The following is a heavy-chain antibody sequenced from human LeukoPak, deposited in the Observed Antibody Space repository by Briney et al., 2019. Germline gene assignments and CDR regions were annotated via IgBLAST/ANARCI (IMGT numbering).Heavy chain of an antibody. CDR1: GFTFSNYA. Sequence: GGSLRLSCAASGFTFSNYAMSWVRQVPGKGLEWVSTIGESDGSTYYADSVRGRFTISRDNSKNTLYLQMNSLRAEDTAVHYCARMTTVTKFAFDIWGQGTMVTVSS. V-gene: IGHV3-23*01. J-gene: IGHJ3*02. D-gene: IGHD4-17*01. CDR2: IGESDGST. CDR3: ARMTTVTKFAFDI.